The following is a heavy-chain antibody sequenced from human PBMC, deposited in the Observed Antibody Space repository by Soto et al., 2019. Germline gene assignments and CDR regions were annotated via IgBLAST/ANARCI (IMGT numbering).Heavy chain of an antibody. Sequence: SVKVSCKASGFTFTSSAVQWVRQARGQRLEKIGWIVVGSGNTNYAQKFQERVTITRDMSTSTAYMELSSLRSEDTAVYYCAAGLRGDRGWYWAPGYYYGMDVWGQGTTVTVSS. CDR1: GFTFTSSA. CDR3: AAGLRGDRGWYWAPGYYYGMDV. V-gene: IGHV1-58*01. J-gene: IGHJ6*02. D-gene: IGHD6-19*01. CDR2: IVVGSGNT.